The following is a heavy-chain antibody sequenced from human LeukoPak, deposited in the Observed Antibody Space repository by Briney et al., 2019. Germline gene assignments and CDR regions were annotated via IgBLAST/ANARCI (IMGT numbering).Heavy chain of an antibody. Sequence: PSETLSLTCAVYGGSFSGYYWSWIRQPPGKGLEWIGSIYYRGNTYYNPSLKSRVSISVDTSKNQFSLKLTSVTAADTAVYYCARLSISGSYFGDYWGQGALVTVSS. J-gene: IGHJ4*02. V-gene: IGHV4-34*01. CDR1: GGSFSGYY. CDR2: IYYRGNT. CDR3: ARLSISGSYFGDY. D-gene: IGHD1-26*01.